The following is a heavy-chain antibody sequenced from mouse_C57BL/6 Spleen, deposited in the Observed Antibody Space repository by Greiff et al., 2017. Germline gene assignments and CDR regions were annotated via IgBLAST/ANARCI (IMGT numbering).Heavy chain of an antibody. CDR3: ARQGWLPSYFDV. D-gene: IGHD2-3*01. Sequence: VQRVESGAELVKPGASVKISCKASGYAFSSYWMNWVKQRPGKGLEWIGQIYPGDGDTNYNGKFKGKATLTADKSSSTAYMQLSSLTSEDSAVYFCARQGWLPSYFDVWGTGTTVTVSS. J-gene: IGHJ1*03. CDR2: IYPGDGDT. CDR1: GYAFSSYW. V-gene: IGHV1-80*01.